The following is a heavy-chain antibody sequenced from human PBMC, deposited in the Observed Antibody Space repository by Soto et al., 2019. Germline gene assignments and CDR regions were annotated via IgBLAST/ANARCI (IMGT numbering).Heavy chain of an antibody. V-gene: IGHV3-23*01. CDR1: GFTFSSYA. J-gene: IGHJ5*02. CDR3: AKELPYDYVWGSYRYGRFDP. Sequence: GGSLRLSCAASGFTFSSYAMSWVRQAPGKGLEWVSAISGSGGSTYYADSVKGRFTISRDNSKNTLYLQMNSLRAEDTAVYYCAKELPYDYVWGSYRYGRFDPWGQGTLVTVSS. D-gene: IGHD3-16*02. CDR2: ISGSGGST.